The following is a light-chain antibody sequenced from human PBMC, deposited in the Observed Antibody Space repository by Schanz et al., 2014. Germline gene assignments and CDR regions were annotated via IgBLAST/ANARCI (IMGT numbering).Light chain of an antibody. Sequence: EIVLTQSPATLSLSPGERVTLSCGASQSVSSSYLAWYQQKPGLAPRVLIYDASIRATGIPARFSGSGSGTEFTLTISSLQSEDFAVYYCQQYNKWPPWTFGQGTKVEIK. J-gene: IGKJ1*01. V-gene: IGKV3-15*01. CDR1: QSVSSSY. CDR2: DAS. CDR3: QQYNKWPPWT.